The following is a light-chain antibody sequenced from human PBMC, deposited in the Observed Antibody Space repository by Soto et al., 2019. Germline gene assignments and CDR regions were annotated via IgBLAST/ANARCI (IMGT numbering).Light chain of an antibody. CDR1: KLGNKY. J-gene: IGLJ1*01. V-gene: IGLV3-1*01. CDR2: QDM. CDR3: QTWDSSNFYV. Sequence: SYELTQPPSVSVSPGQTASITCSGDKLGNKYASWYQQKSGQSPVLLIYQDMKRPSGIPERFSGSNSGNTATLTISGTQAMDEADYYCQTWDSSNFYVFGTGTKVTVL.